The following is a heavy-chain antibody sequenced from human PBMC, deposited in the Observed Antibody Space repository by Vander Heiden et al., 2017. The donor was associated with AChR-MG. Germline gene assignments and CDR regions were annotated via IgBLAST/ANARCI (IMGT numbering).Heavy chain of an antibody. D-gene: IGHD3-22*01. V-gene: IGHV3-30*02. Sequence: QVQLVESGGGVVQPGGSLRLSCAASGFTFSSHGMHWVRQAPGKGLEWVAFIRYDGSNKYYADSVKGRFTISRDNSKNTLYLQMNSLRAEDTAVYYCAKDDYYDSSGLGAFDIWGQGTMVTVSS. J-gene: IGHJ3*02. CDR1: GFTFSSHG. CDR2: IRYDGSNK. CDR3: AKDDYYDSSGLGAFDI.